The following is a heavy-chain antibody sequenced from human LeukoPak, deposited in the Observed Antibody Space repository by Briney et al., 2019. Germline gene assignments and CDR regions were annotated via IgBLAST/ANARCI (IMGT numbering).Heavy chain of an antibody. J-gene: IGHJ4*02. V-gene: IGHV3-48*03. CDR1: GFTFSSYE. D-gene: IGHD3-10*01. CDR3: AREVEGSFGFDY. Sequence: PSGGSLRLSCAASGFTFSSYEMNWVRQAPGKGLEWVSYISSSSTIYYADSVKGRFTISRDNAKNSLYLQMNSLRAEDTAVYYCAREVEGSFGFDYWGQGTLVTVSS. CDR2: ISSSSTI.